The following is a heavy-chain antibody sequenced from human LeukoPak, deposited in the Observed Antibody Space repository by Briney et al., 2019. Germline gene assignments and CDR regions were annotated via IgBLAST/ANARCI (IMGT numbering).Heavy chain of an antibody. V-gene: IGHV3-33*01. CDR3: TRDLGIYGDSIFDY. J-gene: IGHJ4*02. D-gene: IGHD4-17*01. Sequence: GRSLRLSCAASGFTFSSYGMHWVRQAPGKGLEWVAVIWYDGSNKYYADSVKGRFTISRDNSKNTLYLQMNSLKTEDTAVYFCTRDLGIYGDSIFDYWGQGTLVTVSS. CDR1: GFTFSSYG. CDR2: IWYDGSNK.